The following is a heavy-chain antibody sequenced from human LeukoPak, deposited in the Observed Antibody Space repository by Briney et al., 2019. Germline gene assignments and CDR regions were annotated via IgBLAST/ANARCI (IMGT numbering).Heavy chain of an antibody. CDR2: ISGSGGST. Sequence: GGSLRLSCAASGFTFSNYAMSWARQAPGKGLEWVSAISGSGGSTYYADSVKGRFTIFRDNSKNTLYLQMNSLRAEDTAVYYCTKGTIWLPFDYWGQGTLVTVSS. CDR1: GFTFSNYA. D-gene: IGHD5-18*01. J-gene: IGHJ4*02. CDR3: TKGTIWLPFDY. V-gene: IGHV3-23*01.